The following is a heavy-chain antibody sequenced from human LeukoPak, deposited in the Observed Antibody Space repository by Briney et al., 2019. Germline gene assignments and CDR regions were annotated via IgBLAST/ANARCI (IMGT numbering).Heavy chain of an antibody. CDR2: ISSSSSYI. D-gene: IGHD3-3*01. CDR3: ARDPNYDFWSGYYIHYYGMDV. Sequence: GGSPRLSCAASGFTFSSYSMNWVRQAPGKGLEWVSSISSSSSYIYYADSVKGRFTISRDNAKNSLYLQMNSLRAEDTAVYYCARDPNYDFWSGYYIHYYGMDVWGQGTTVTVSS. CDR1: GFTFSSYS. V-gene: IGHV3-21*01. J-gene: IGHJ6*02.